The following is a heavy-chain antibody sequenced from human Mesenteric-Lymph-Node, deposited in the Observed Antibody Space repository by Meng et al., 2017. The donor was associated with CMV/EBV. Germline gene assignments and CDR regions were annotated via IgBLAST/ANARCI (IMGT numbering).Heavy chain of an antibody. CDR1: GFTFNSYA. J-gene: IGHJ4*02. CDR2: IKRKTDGGTT. CDR3: TTSYSNRVD. D-gene: IGHD4-11*01. Sequence: GESLKISCAASGFTFNSYAMSWVRQAPGKGLEWVGRIKRKTDGGTTDYAAPVKGKFTISRDDSKNTLYLQMNSLKTEDTAMYYCTTSYSNRVDWGQGTLVTVSS. V-gene: IGHV3-15*01.